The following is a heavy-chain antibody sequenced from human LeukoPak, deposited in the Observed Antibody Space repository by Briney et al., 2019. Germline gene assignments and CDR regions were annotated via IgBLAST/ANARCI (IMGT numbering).Heavy chain of an antibody. Sequence: GSLRLSCAASGFTFSDYYMRWIRQAPGRGLEWVSYISSSSSYTNYADSVKGRFTISRDKAKNSLYLQMNSLRAEDTAVYYCARDHSSSWYAAGAFDIWGQGTMVTVSS. V-gene: IGHV3-11*06. CDR3: ARDHSSSWYAAGAFDI. J-gene: IGHJ3*02. D-gene: IGHD6-13*01. CDR1: GFTFSDYY. CDR2: ISSSSSYT.